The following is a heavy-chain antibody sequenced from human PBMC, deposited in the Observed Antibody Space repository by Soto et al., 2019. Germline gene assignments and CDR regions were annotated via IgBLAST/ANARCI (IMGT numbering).Heavy chain of an antibody. CDR2: IYYSGST. CDR1: GGSISSSSHY. D-gene: IGHD3-3*01. V-gene: IGHV4-39*01. CDR3: ARSVRFLEWLPTRNWFDP. J-gene: IGHJ5*02. Sequence: SETLSLTCTVSGGSISSSSHYWGWIRQPPGRGLEWIGSIYYSGSTYYNPSLKSRVTISVDTSKNQFSLKLSSVTAADTAVYYCARSVRFLEWLPTRNWFDPWGQGTLVTVSS.